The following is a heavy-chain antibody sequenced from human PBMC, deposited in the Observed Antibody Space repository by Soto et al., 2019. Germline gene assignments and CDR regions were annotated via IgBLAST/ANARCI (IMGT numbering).Heavy chain of an antibody. J-gene: IGHJ4*02. V-gene: IGHV4-39*01. CDR2: IYYSGST. CDR3: ARIAAAGLYFDY. Sequence: QLQLQESGPGLVKPSETLSLTCTVSGGSISSSSYYWGWIRQPPGKGLEWIGSIYYSGSTYYNPSLKCRVTISVDTSKSQFSMRLSYVTAADTAVYYCARIAAAGLYFDYWGQGTLVTVSS. CDR1: GGSISSSSYY. D-gene: IGHD6-13*01.